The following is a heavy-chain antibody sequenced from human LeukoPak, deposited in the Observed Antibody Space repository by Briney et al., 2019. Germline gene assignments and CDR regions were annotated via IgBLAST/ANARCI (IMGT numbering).Heavy chain of an antibody. V-gene: IGHV3-7*01. CDR1: GFSLSGYW. CDR2: IGKDGSWI. J-gene: IGHJ4*02. CDR3: ARDLDFYATDY. D-gene: IGHD2/OR15-2a*01. Sequence: GGSLRLSCIASGFSLSGYWMSWVRQAPGQGLEWVANIGKDGSWIHYADSVKGRFTISRDNAKNSLSLQMNSLRADDTAIYYCARDLDFYATDYWGQGTLVTVSS.